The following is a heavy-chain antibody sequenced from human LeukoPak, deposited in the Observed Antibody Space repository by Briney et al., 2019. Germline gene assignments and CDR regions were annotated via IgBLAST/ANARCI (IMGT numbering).Heavy chain of an antibody. CDR2: LNEDGRTT. V-gene: IGHV3-74*01. D-gene: IGHD1-26*01. J-gene: IGHJ1*01. CDR3: ARDLGGIAGS. Sequence: GGSLRLSCAASGFTFSRYWMHWVRQVPGKGLEWVSRLNEDGRTTTYADSVQGRFTIYRDNSQNTLYLQMNSLRAEDTALYHCARDLGGIAGSWGQGALVTVPS. CDR1: GFTFSRYW.